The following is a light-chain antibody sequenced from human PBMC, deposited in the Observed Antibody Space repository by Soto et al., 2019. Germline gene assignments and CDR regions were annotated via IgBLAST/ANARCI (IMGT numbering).Light chain of an antibody. Sequence: EIVMTQSPATLPVSPGERATLSCRASQSVGRNLAWYQLKPGLAPRLLIYAVSTRATGIPARFSGSGSGTEFTLTICSLQSEDFAVYYCQQYDDWPPVTFGQGTRLEIK. CDR3: QQYDDWPPVT. CDR2: AVS. CDR1: QSVGRN. J-gene: IGKJ5*01. V-gene: IGKV3-15*01.